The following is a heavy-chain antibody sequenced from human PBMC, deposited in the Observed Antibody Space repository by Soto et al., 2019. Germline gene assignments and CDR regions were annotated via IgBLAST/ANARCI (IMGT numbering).Heavy chain of an antibody. D-gene: IGHD3-3*01. V-gene: IGHV3-33*01. J-gene: IGHJ5*02. CDR3: ARDRSVLEWKLDPNWFDP. CDR2: IWYDGSNK. Sequence: QVQLVESGGGVVQPGRSLRLSCAASGFTFSSYGMHWVRQAPGKGLEWVAGIWYDGSNKYYADSVKGRFTISRDNSKNTLYLQMNSLRAEDTAVYYCARDRSVLEWKLDPNWFDPWGQGTLVTVSS. CDR1: GFTFSSYG.